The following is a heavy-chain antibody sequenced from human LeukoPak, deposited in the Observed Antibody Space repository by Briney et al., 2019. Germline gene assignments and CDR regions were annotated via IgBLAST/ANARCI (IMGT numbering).Heavy chain of an antibody. CDR2: IIPIFGTA. CDR3: ATDSTIAAAATLFDY. V-gene: IGHV1-69*06. J-gene: IGHJ4*02. Sequence: SVKVSCKASGGTFSSYAISWMRQAPGQGLEWMGGIIPIFGTANYALKFQGRVTITADKSTDTAYMELSSLRSEDTAVYYCATDSTIAAAATLFDYWGQGTLVTVSS. CDR1: GGTFSSYA. D-gene: IGHD6-13*01.